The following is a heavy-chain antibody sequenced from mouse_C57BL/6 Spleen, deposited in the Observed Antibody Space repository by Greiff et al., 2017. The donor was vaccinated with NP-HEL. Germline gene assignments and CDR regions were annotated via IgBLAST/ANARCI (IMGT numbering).Heavy chain of an antibody. V-gene: IGHV1-52*01. J-gene: IGHJ2*01. Sequence: QVQLQQPGAELVRPGSSVKLSCKASGYTFTSYWMHWVKQRPIQGLEWIGNIDPSDSETHYNQKFKDKATLTVDKSSSTAYMQLSSLTSEDSAVYYCARDYYSNYNHYFDYWGQGTTLTVSS. CDR3: ARDYYSNYNHYFDY. CDR2: IDPSDSET. D-gene: IGHD2-5*01. CDR1: GYTFTSYW.